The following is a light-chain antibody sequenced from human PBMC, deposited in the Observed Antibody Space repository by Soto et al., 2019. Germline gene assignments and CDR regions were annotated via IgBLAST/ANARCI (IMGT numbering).Light chain of an antibody. V-gene: IGKV1-27*01. Sequence: DIQMTQSPSSLSASVGDSVNITCRASQGISTYLAWYQQKPGKSPKLLIYAGSILRSGVPSRFSGNSYDTEFTLTICSLHTEEVATYYCQKYNTVPFTFGPGTTVDMK. CDR2: AGS. CDR1: QGISTY. CDR3: QKYNTVPFT. J-gene: IGKJ3*01.